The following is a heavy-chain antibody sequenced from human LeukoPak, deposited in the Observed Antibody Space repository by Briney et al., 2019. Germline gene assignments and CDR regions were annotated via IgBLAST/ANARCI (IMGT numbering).Heavy chain of an antibody. CDR1: GFTFSSYG. J-gene: IGHJ6*03. Sequence: GGSLRLSCAASGFTFSSYGMHWVRQAPGKGLEWVALIQYDGSNKHYADPVKGRFAISRDNSKNTLYLQMNSLRAEDTAVYYCAKDYNNYYDSSGYYSDYYYYYMDVWGKGTTVTISS. CDR2: IQYDGSNK. CDR3: AKDYNNYYDSSGYYSDYYYYYMDV. D-gene: IGHD3-22*01. V-gene: IGHV3-30*02.